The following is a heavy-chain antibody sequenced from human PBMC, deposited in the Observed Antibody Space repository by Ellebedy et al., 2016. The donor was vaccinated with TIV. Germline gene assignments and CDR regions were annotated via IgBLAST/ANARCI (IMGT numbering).Heavy chain of an antibody. V-gene: IGHV3-7*03. Sequence: GESLKISCAAAGFTFSTYWMNWIRQAPGKGLEWMASIKKDGSETHYVDSVKGRFTISRDNAKKSLYLQMNSLRAEDTAVYYCVRETWVLDDGYSSTYHYYGLDVWGQGTTVTVSS. D-gene: IGHD5-24*01. J-gene: IGHJ6*02. CDR1: GFTFSTYW. CDR2: IKKDGSET. CDR3: VRETWVLDDGYSSTYHYYGLDV.